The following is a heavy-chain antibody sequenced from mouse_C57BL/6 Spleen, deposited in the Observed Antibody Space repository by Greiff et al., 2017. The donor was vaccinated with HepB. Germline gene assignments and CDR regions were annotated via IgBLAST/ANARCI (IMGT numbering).Heavy chain of an antibody. V-gene: IGHV1-18*01. CDR3: ASRYYYGSSFWFAY. CDR1: GYTFTDYN. CDR2: INPNNGGT. J-gene: IGHJ3*01. D-gene: IGHD1-1*01. Sequence: EVQLQQSGPELVKPGASVKIPCKASGYTFTDYNMDWVKQSHGKSLEWIGDINPNNGGTIYNQKFKGKATLTVDKSSSTAYMELRSLTSEDTAVYYWASRYYYGSSFWFAYWGQGTLVTVSA.